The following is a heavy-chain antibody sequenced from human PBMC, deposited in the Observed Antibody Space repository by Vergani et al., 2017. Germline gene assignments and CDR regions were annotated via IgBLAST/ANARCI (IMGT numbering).Heavy chain of an antibody. D-gene: IGHD2-15*01. CDR1: GFTFSSYW. V-gene: IGHV3-7*01. CDR3: ARGRYCSGGSCYSHSYYFDY. CDR2: IKQDGSEK. J-gene: IGHJ4*02. Sequence: EVQLVVSGGGLVQPGGSLRLSCAASGFTFSSYWMSWVRQAPGKGLEWVANIKQDGSEKYYVDSVKGRFTISRDNAKNSLYLQMNSLRAGDTAVYYCARGRYCSGGSCYSHSYYFDYWGQGTLVTVSS.